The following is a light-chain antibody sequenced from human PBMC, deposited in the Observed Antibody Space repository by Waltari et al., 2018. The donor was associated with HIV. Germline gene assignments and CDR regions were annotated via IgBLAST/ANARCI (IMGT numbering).Light chain of an antibody. CDR2: YAS. J-gene: IGLJ2*01. V-gene: IGLV3-21*04. CDR1: DIGTRS. Sequence: SYVLTQTPSVSVAPGKTATLTCEGSDIGTRSVQWYRQKQGQAPVLVMYYASQRPSGIAERFSGSNSGNRASLTIGRVGVGDEADYYCQVWDSNNDVVFGRGTKLTVL. CDR3: QVWDSNNDVV.